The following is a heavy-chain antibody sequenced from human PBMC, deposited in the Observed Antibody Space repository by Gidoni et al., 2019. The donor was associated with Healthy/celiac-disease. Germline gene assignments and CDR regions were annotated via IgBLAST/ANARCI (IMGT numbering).Heavy chain of an antibody. CDR1: GFTFGDYA. CDR2: IRSKAYGGTT. Sequence: EVQLVESGGGLVQPGRSLILSCTASGFTFGDYAMRWFRQAPGKGLAWVGFIRSKAYGGTTEYAASVKGRFTISRDDSKSIAYLQMNSLKTEDTAVYYCTRDRAAAGTSLWFDPWGQGTLVTVSS. J-gene: IGHJ5*02. V-gene: IGHV3-49*03. CDR3: TRDRAAAGTSLWFDP. D-gene: IGHD6-13*01.